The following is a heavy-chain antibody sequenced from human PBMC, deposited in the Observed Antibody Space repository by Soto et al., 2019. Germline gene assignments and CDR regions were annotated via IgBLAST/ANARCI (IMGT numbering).Heavy chain of an antibody. D-gene: IGHD6-13*01. J-gene: IGHJ4*02. Sequence: EVQLVESGGGLVQPGRSLRLSCAASGFTFDDYAMHWVRQAPGKGLEWVSGISWNSGSIGYADSVKGRFTISRDNAKNSLYLQMNSLRAEDTAVYYCASSYTGYSSSWYQTCPDYWGQGTLVTVSS. CDR2: ISWNSGSI. CDR1: GFTFDDYA. V-gene: IGHV3-9*01. CDR3: ASSYTGYSSSWYQTCPDY.